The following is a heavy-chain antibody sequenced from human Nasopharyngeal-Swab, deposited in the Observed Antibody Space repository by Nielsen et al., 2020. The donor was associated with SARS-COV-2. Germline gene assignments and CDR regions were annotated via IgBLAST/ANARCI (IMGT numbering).Heavy chain of an antibody. CDR3: SGDFWSGYPDAFDI. Sequence: VRQAPGKGLEWFGDIYHSGSTNYNPSLKSRVTISVNKSKNQFFLMLSSVTAADTAVYYCSGDFWSGYPDAFDIWGQGTMVTVSS. J-gene: IGHJ3*02. CDR2: IYHSGST. D-gene: IGHD3-3*01. V-gene: IGHV4-4*02.